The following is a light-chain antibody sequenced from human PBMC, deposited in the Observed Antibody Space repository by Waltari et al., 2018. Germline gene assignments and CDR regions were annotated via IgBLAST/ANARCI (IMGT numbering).Light chain of an antibody. Sequence: QSVVTRPPSASGTPGQRVTISCSGSSSNIGSSAVNWYQQLPGTAPTLLIYSNNQRPSGVPDRFSGSKSGTSASLAISGLQSEDEADYYCAAWVDSLNGPGWVFGGGTKLTVL. CDR2: SNN. J-gene: IGLJ3*02. V-gene: IGLV1-44*01. CDR3: AAWVDSLNGPGWV. CDR1: SSNIGSSA.